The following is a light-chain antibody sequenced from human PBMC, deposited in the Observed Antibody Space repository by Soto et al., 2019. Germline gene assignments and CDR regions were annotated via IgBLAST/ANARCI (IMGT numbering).Light chain of an antibody. Sequence: ESVLTQSPGTLSLSPGERATLSCRASQSVNSNYLAWYRQKPGQAPRLLIYDASSRATGTPDRFSGSGSGTDFTLTISRLEPEDFAVYYCQHYGTSPPYTFGQGIKLEIK. CDR3: QHYGTSPPYT. V-gene: IGKV3-20*01. J-gene: IGKJ2*01. CDR2: DAS. CDR1: QSVNSNY.